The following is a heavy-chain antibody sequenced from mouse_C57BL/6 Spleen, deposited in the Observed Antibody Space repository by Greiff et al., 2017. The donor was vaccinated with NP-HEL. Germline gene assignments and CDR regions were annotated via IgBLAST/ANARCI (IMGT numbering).Heavy chain of an antibody. CDR2: ISYDGSN. Sequence: EVKLQESGPGLVKPSQSLSLTCSVTGYSITSGYYWNWIRQFPGNKLEWMGYISYDGSNNYNPSLKNRISITRDTSKNQFFLKLNSVTTEDTATYYCAREKTGSWGQGTLVTVSA. D-gene: IGHD4-1*01. CDR3: AREKTGS. V-gene: IGHV3-6*01. J-gene: IGHJ3*01. CDR1: GYSITSGYY.